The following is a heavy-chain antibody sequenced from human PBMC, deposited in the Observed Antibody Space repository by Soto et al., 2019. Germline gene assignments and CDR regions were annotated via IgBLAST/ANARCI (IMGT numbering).Heavy chain of an antibody. CDR3: ARAMGARSSAFDI. CDR2: ISSSSSYI. J-gene: IGHJ3*02. Sequence: LRLSCAASGFTFSSYSMNWARQAPGKGLEWVSSISSSSSYIYYADSVKGRFTISRDNAKNSLYLQMNSLRAEDTAVYYCARAMGARSSAFDIWGQGTMVTVSS. CDR1: GFTFSSYS. V-gene: IGHV3-21*01. D-gene: IGHD1-26*01.